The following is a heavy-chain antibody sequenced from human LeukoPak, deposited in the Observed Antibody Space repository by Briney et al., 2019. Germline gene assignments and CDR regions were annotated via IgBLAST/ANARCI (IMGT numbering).Heavy chain of an antibody. V-gene: IGHV3-7*01. CDR2: INQDGGTK. CDR1: GFRFSSHW. D-gene: IGHD2-21*01. Sequence: PGGSLRLPCAASGFRFSSHWMSWVRHSPGKGLEWVANINQDGGTKYYRDFAKGRFTISRDNAQNSLYLQINSLRAEDTAVYYCAREKGTLIRAMAFEMWGQGTMVTVSS. CDR3: AREKGTLIRAMAFEM. J-gene: IGHJ3*02.